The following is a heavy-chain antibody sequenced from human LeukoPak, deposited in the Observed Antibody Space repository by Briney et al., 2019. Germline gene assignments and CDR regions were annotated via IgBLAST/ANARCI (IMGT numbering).Heavy chain of an antibody. D-gene: IGHD3-3*01. CDR2: IYYSGST. CDR1: GGSISSGDYY. CDR3: ARGRFLEWSPLDY. V-gene: IGHV4-30-4*08. Sequence: PSQTLSLTCTVSGGSISSGDYYWSWIRQPPGKGLEWFGYIYYSGSTYYNPSLKSRVTISVDTSKNQFSLKLSSVTAADTAVYCCARGRFLEWSPLDYWGQGTLVTVSS. J-gene: IGHJ4*02.